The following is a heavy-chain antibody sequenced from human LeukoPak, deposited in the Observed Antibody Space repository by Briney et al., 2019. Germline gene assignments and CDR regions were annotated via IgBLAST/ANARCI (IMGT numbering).Heavy chain of an antibody. Sequence: PGGSLRLSCAACGFTFSGSAIHWVRQSSGKGLEWVGHIDKKDNFYATTSAASVTGRFTISRDDSKNTAYLQMNSLKTEDTALYYCTRDSGTSNCLVPWGQGTLVTVSS. CDR1: GFTFSGSA. J-gene: IGHJ5*02. CDR2: IDKKDNFYAT. D-gene: IGHD1-26*01. CDR3: TRDSGTSNCLVP. V-gene: IGHV3-73*01.